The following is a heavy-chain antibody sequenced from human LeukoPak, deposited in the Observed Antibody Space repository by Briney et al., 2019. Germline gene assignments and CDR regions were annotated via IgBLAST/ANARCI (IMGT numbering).Heavy chain of an antibody. CDR2: IFHSGST. V-gene: IGHV4-39*01. Sequence: SETLSLTCSVSGGSISSNSYYWGWIRQPPGKGLAWIGTIFHSGSTDYNPSLKSRVTISLDTSKNQFSLQLSSVTAADAAVYYCAILFYYVAGIYNWFDPWGQGSLVTVSS. CDR1: GGSISSNSYY. CDR3: AILFYYVAGIYNWFDP. D-gene: IGHD3-10*01. J-gene: IGHJ5*02.